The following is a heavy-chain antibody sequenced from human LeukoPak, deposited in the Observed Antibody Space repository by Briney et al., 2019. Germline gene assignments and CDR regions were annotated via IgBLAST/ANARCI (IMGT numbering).Heavy chain of an antibody. D-gene: IGHD3-3*01. CDR3: ATDRGWRTSGYYLYYFEY. V-gene: IGHV3-7*01. CDR2: IKHDGSEK. CDR1: GFTFSSYA. J-gene: IGHJ4*02. Sequence: GGSLRLSCAASGFTFSSYAMSWVRQAPGKGLEWVASIKHDGSEKYYVDSVRGRFTISRDNTMNSLYLQMSSLRAEDTAVYYCATDRGWRTSGYYLYYFEYWGQGTLVAFSS.